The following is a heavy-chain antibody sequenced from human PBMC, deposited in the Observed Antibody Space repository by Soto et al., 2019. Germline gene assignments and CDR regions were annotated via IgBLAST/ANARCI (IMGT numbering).Heavy chain of an antibody. Sequence: QVQLQESGPGLVKPSETLSLTCTVSGGSISSYYWSWIRQPPGKGLEWIGYIYYNGSTNYNPSLKSRVTISVDTSKNQFSLKLSSVTAADTAVYYCARRRYGDYERYFDLWGRGTLVTVSS. J-gene: IGHJ2*01. V-gene: IGHV4-59*08. D-gene: IGHD4-17*01. CDR3: ARRRYGDYERYFDL. CDR1: GGSISSYY. CDR2: IYYNGST.